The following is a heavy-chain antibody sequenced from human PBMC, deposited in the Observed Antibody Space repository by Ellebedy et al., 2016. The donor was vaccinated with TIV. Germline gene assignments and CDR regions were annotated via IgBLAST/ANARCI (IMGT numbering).Heavy chain of an antibody. CDR3: ARDSGSYYVDY. V-gene: IGHV3-23*01. CDR1: GFTFSSYA. D-gene: IGHD1-26*01. J-gene: IGHJ4*02. Sequence: GESLKISCAASGFTFSSYAMSWVRQAPGTGLEWVSSFSGSGGSTYYADSVKGRFTISRDNSKNTLYLQMNSLRAEDTAVYYCARDSGSYYVDYWGQGTLVTVSS. CDR2: FSGSGGST.